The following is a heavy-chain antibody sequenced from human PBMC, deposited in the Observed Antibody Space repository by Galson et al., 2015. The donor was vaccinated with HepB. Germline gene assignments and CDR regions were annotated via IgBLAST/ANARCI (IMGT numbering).Heavy chain of an antibody. J-gene: IGHJ6*02. V-gene: IGHV7-4-1*02. CDR3: ARDKDCSSTSCYTYYYYGMDV. CDR1: GYTFTSYA. D-gene: IGHD2-2*01. CDR2: INTNTGNP. Sequence: SVKVSCKASGYTFTSYAVNWVRQAPGQGLEWMGWINTNTGNPTYAQGFTGRFVFSLDTSVSTAYLQISSLKAEDTAVYYCARDKDCSSTSCYTYYYYGMDVWGQGTTVTVSS.